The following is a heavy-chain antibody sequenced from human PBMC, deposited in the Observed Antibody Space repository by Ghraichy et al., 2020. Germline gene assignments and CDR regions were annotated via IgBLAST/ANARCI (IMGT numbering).Heavy chain of an antibody. CDR3: ARGNLGGY. CDR1: GFTFSNYW. V-gene: IGHV3-74*03. J-gene: IGHJ4*02. CDR2: IDSEGGVT. Sequence: GSLRLSCAASGFTFSNYWMHWVRQVPGKGLVWVSRIDSEGGVTTYADSVKGRFNVSRDNAKNTLYLEMKSLRAEDTAVYFCARGNLGGYWGQGTLVTVS. D-gene: IGHD2-15*01.